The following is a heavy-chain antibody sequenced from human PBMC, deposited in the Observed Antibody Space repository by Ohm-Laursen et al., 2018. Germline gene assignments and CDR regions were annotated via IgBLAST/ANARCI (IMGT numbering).Heavy chain of an antibody. CDR1: SGSFSGYY. D-gene: IGHD1-1*01. Sequence: SDTLSLTCAVYSGSFSGYYWSWIRQSPGKGLEWIGEINQSGSTNYNPSLKSRVTISVDTSKNQFSLKLSSVTAADTAVYYCARYSVHGQLAAFDYWGQGTLVTVSS. CDR3: ARYSVHGQLAAFDY. V-gene: IGHV4-34*01. CDR2: INQSGST. J-gene: IGHJ4*02.